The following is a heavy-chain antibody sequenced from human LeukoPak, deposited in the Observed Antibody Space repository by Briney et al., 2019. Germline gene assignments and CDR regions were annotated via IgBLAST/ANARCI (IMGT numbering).Heavy chain of an antibody. CDR2: IYYSGST. Sequence: SETLSLTCTVSGGSISSYYWSWIRQPPGKGLEWIGYIYYSGSTNYNPSLKSRVTISVDTSKNQFSLKLSSVTAADTAVYYCARLGYYYGSGSHLNWYFDLWGRGTLVTISS. D-gene: IGHD3-10*01. J-gene: IGHJ2*01. V-gene: IGHV4-59*01. CDR1: GGSISSYY. CDR3: ARLGYYYGSGSHLNWYFDL.